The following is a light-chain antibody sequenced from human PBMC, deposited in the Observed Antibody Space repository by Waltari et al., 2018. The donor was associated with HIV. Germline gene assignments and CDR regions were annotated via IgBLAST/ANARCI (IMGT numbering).Light chain of an antibody. J-gene: IGLJ3*02. CDR2: DVS. CDR3: SSYTSSSTLWV. CDR1: SSDVGGYNY. Sequence: QSALTQPASVSGSPGQSITIPCTGTSSDVGGYNYVSWYQQHPGKAPKLMIYDVSNRPSGVSNRFSGSKSGNTASLTISGLQAEDEADYYCSSYTSSSTLWVFGGGTKLTVL. V-gene: IGLV2-14*03.